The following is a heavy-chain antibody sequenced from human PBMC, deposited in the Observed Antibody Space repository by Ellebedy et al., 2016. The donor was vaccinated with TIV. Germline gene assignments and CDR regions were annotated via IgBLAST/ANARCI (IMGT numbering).Heavy chain of an antibody. CDR3: ARDSGRRRSWDNDY. V-gene: IGHV3-23*01. D-gene: IGHD3-10*01. CDR2: FRDSGGNT. CDR1: GFTSSSYA. J-gene: IGHJ4*02. Sequence: PGGSLRLSCVASGFTSSSYAMCWVRQAPGKGLEWVSTFRDSGGNTHFPDSVKGRFTISRDNSRNPVYLQMNNQRTEDTAVYYCARDSGRRRSWDNDYWGQGTLVTVSS.